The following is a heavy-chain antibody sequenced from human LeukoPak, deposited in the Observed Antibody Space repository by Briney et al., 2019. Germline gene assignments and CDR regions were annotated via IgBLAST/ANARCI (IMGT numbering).Heavy chain of an antibody. CDR3: AKDRGSSGWNGLDY. CDR2: ISGSGDDT. CDR1: GFTFSSYA. Sequence: QSGGSLRLSCAASGFTFSSYAMSWVRQAPGQGLEWVSTISGSGDDTYYADSVKGRFTISRDNSKNTLYLQMISLRAEDTAVYYCAKDRGSSGWNGLDYWGQGTLVTVSS. D-gene: IGHD6-19*01. J-gene: IGHJ4*02. V-gene: IGHV3-23*01.